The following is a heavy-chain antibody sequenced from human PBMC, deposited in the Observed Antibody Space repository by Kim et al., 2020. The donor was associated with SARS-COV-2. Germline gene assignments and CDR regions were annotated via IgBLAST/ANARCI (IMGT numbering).Heavy chain of an antibody. CDR3: ARTTSGWPNWFDS. V-gene: IGHV1-8*01. D-gene: IGHD6-19*01. J-gene: IGHJ5*01. Sequence: GYAQKCQGRVTVTRDNSRRTAYLELSNLRSEDTAVYYCARTTSGWPNWFDSWGQGTLVTVSS.